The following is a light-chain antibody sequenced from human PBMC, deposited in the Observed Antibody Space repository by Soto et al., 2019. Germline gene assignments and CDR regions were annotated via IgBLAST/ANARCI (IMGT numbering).Light chain of an antibody. CDR3: QQRSNWPPIA. V-gene: IGKV3-11*01. CDR2: DAS. CDR1: QSVSYY. J-gene: IGKJ5*01. Sequence: EIVLTQSPATLSLSPGERATLSCRASQSVSYYLAWYQQKRGQAPRLLIYDASKRAPGIPARFSGSGSGTDFTLTISSLEPEGFAVYYCQQRSNWPPIAFGQGTRLEIK.